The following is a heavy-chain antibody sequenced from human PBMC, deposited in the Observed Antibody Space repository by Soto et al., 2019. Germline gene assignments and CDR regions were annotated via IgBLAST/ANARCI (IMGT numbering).Heavy chain of an antibody. Sequence: SGPTLVNPTETLTLTCTVSGLSLTNGRLGVNWIRQPPGKALEWLAHIFSNDDKSYSTSLKSRLTISKDISRSQVVLTMTNMDPVGSATYYCALIKDCSRTDCYLASFDPWGQGTLVTVSS. D-gene: IGHD2-2*01. CDR3: ALIKDCSRTDCYLASFDP. CDR2: IFSNDDK. CDR1: GLSLTNGRLG. V-gene: IGHV2-26*01. J-gene: IGHJ5*02.